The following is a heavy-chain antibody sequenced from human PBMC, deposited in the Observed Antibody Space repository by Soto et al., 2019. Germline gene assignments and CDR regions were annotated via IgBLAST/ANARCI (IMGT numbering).Heavy chain of an antibody. CDR3: ARGSISDGAYFDY. Sequence: QVQLVESGGGVVQPGRSLRLSCAASGFTFSSYGMHWVRQAPGKGLEWVAVIWYDGSNKYYADSVKGRFTISRDNSKNTLYLQMNSLRAEDTAVYYCARGSISDGAYFDYWGQGTLVTASS. J-gene: IGHJ4*02. CDR2: IWYDGSNK. CDR1: GFTFSSYG. D-gene: IGHD3-10*01. V-gene: IGHV3-33*01.